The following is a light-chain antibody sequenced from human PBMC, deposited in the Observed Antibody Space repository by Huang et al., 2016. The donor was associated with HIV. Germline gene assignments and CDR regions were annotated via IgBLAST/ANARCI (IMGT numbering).Light chain of an antibody. CDR3: MQALQTPLT. V-gene: IGKV2-28*01. CDR2: LGS. J-gene: IGKJ4*01. CDR1: QIPLHTSIYNY. Sequence: DIVMTQSPPPLPVTPGEPSSISCRSSQIPLHTSIYNYLDWFLQKPGQSQQLLLYLGSNRASGGPDRFSGSGSGTYFTLNISRVEAEDVGVYYCMQALQTPLTFGGGTKVEIK.